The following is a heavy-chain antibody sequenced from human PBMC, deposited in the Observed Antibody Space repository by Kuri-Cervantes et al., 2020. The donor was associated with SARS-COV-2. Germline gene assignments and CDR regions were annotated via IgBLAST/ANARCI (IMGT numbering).Heavy chain of an antibody. V-gene: IGHV3-7*03. CDR3: AKIAHVVVIAGAFDL. CDR1: GFTFSSSG. D-gene: IGHD2-21*01. J-gene: IGHJ3*01. Sequence: GGSLRLSCSASGFTFSSSGFHWVRQAPGKGLEWVANIKQDGSEKYYVDSVKGRFTISRDNAKNSLYLQMNSLRAEDTAVYYCAKIAHVVVIAGAFDLWGQGTMVTVSS. CDR2: IKQDGSEK.